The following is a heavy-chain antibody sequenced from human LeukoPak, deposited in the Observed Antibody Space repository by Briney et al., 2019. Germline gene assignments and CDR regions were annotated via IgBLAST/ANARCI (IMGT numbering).Heavy chain of an antibody. D-gene: IGHD1-26*01. V-gene: IGHV3-7*01. CDR1: GFTFSNYW. Sequence: GGSLRLSCAASGFTFSNYWMGWVRQAPGKGLEWVANIKQDGSEKRYVDPVKGRFTISRDNAKNSLYLQMNSLRAEDTAVYYCAREGPLSGSLDYWGQGTLVTVSS. CDR2: IKQDGSEK. J-gene: IGHJ4*02. CDR3: AREGPLSGSLDY.